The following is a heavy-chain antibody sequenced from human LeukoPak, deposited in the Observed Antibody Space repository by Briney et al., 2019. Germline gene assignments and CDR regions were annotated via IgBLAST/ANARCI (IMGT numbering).Heavy chain of an antibody. Sequence: ASVKVSCKASGYXFTAYYMHWVRQAPGQGLEWMGWINPKSGGTNYAQRVQGRVAMTRDTSITTAYMEVSRLRSDDTAVYFCAREYSGSYRFDYWGQGTLVTVSS. V-gene: IGHV1-2*02. CDR3: AREYSGSYRFDY. D-gene: IGHD1-26*01. CDR1: GYXFTAYY. CDR2: INPKSGGT. J-gene: IGHJ4*02.